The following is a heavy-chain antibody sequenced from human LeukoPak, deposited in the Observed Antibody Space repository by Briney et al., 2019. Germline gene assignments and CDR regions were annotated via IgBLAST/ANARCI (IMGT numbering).Heavy chain of an antibody. CDR2: ISGRGGST. D-gene: IGHD3-16*02. CDR3: AKDPRSAYDYVWGSYRYAGFDY. V-gene: IGHV3-23*01. J-gene: IGHJ4*02. Sequence: GGSLRLSCAASGFTFSSYAMSWVRQAPGKGVEGVSAISGRGGSTYYADSVKGRFTISRDNSKNTLYLQMNSLRAEDTAVYYCAKDPRSAYDYVWGSYRYAGFDYWGQGTLVTVSS. CDR1: GFTFSSYA.